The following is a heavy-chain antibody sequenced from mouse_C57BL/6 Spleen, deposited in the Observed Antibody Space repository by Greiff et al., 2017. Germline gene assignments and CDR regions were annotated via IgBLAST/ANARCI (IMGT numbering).Heavy chain of an antibody. CDR1: GFTFTDYY. V-gene: IGHV7-3*01. CDR3: ARYDGSSSYFDY. D-gene: IGHD1-1*01. CDR2: IRNKANGYTT. J-gene: IGHJ2*01. Sequence: EVMLVESGGGLVQPGGSLSLSCAASGFTFTDYYMSWVRQPPGKALEWLGFIRNKANGYTTEYSASVKGRFTISRDNSQSILYLQMNALRAEDSATYYCARYDGSSSYFDYWGQGTTLTVSS.